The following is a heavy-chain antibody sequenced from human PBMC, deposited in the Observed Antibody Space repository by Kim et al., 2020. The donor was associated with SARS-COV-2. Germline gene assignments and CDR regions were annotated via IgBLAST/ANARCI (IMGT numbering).Heavy chain of an antibody. Sequence: YYADSVKGRFTISRDNAKNSLYLQMNSLRAEDTAVYYCATSSGLSYGMDVWGQGTTVTVSS. V-gene: IGHV3-21*01. CDR3: ATSSGLSYGMDV. J-gene: IGHJ6*02. D-gene: IGHD6-25*01.